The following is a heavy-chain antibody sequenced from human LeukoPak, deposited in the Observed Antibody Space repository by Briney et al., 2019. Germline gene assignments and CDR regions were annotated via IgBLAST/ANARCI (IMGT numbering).Heavy chain of an antibody. V-gene: IGHV1-46*01. CDR2: INPSGGST. CDR1: GYTFTSYY. D-gene: IGHD6-19*01. J-gene: IGHJ5*02. Sequence: GASVKVSCKASGYTFTSYYMHWVRQAPGQGLEWMGIINPSGGSTSYAQKFQGRVTMTGDTSTSTVYMELSSLRSEDTAVYYCARDFSVAPWFDPWGQGTLVTVSS. CDR3: ARDFSVAPWFDP.